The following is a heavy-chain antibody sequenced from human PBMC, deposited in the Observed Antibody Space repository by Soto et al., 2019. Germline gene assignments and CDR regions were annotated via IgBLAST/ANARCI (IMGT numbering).Heavy chain of an antibody. CDR3: ASDTAPMVRGVIGLFDY. CDR1: GFTFSSYW. J-gene: IGHJ4*02. Sequence: GVSLRLSCAASGFTFSSYWMSWVRQAPGKGLEWVANIKQDGSEKYNVDSVKGRFTISRDNAKNSLYLQMNSLRAEDTAVYYCASDTAPMVRGVIGLFDYWGQGTLVTVSS. D-gene: IGHD3-10*01. V-gene: IGHV3-7*01. CDR2: IKQDGSEK.